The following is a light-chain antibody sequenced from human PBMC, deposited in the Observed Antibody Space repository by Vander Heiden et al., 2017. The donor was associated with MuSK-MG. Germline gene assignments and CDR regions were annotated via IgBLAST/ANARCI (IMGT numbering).Light chain of an antibody. J-gene: IGKJ3*01. CDR3: QQSYSTPFT. Sequence: DIQMTHSPSSLSTSVGDRVTITCRASQSINSYLNWYQQKPGKAPKLLIYATSSLQSGVPSRFSGSGSETDFTLTISSLQPEDFATYYCQQSYSTPFTFGPGTKVDIK. CDR1: QSINSY. CDR2: ATS. V-gene: IGKV1-39*01.